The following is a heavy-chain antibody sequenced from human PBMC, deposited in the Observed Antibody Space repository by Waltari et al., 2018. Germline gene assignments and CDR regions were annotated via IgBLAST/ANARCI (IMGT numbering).Heavy chain of an antibody. Sequence: QVQLQESGPGLVKPSETLSLTCTVSGGSISSYYWSWIRPPPGKGLEWIGYIYYSGSTNYNPSLKSRVTISVDTSKNQFSLKLSSVTAADTAVYYCARGGGSYYILDYWGQGTLVTVSS. J-gene: IGHJ4*02. D-gene: IGHD1-26*01. CDR1: GGSISSYY. CDR2: IYYSGST. V-gene: IGHV4-59*01. CDR3: ARGGGSYYILDY.